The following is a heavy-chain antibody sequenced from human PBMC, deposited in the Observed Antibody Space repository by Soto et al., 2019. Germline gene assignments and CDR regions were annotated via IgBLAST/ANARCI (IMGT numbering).Heavy chain of an antibody. CDR3: ASRDPGTSGDY. J-gene: IGHJ4*02. D-gene: IGHD1-7*01. V-gene: IGHV4-4*02. Sequence: SETLSLTCAVSGGTFTSNNWWTCVRQPPGQGLEWIWEIYRTGGTNYNPSLKSRVTISLDRSENQFSLKVTSLTAADTAVYYCASRDPGTSGDYWRQRTWGTAPQ. CDR1: GGTFTSNNW. CDR2: IYRTGGT.